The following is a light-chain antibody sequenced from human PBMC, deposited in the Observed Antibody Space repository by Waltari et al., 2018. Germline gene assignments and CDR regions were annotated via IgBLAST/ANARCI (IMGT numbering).Light chain of an antibody. CDR1: QSISTW. CDR3: QQYDSYPYT. V-gene: IGKV1-5*03. Sequence: DIQMTQSPSTLSASAGDRVTITCRASQSISTWLAWYQQKPGKAPRLLIYKASDLENGGPSMFSGSGSWTEFTLSISSLQPDDFATYVCQQYDSYPYTFGQGTKLEI. J-gene: IGKJ2*01. CDR2: KAS.